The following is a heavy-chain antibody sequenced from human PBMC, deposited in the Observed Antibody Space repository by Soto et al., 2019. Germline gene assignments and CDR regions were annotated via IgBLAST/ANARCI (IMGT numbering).Heavy chain of an antibody. CDR1: GFTFSSYA. Sequence: GGSLRLSCAASGFTFSSYAMSWVRQAPGKGLEWVSAISGSGGSTYYADSVKSRFTISRDNSKNTLYLQMNSQRAEDTAVYYCAKGGYGDYDGAFDIWGQGTMVTVSS. V-gene: IGHV3-23*01. CDR3: AKGGYGDYDGAFDI. D-gene: IGHD4-17*01. J-gene: IGHJ3*02. CDR2: ISGSGGST.